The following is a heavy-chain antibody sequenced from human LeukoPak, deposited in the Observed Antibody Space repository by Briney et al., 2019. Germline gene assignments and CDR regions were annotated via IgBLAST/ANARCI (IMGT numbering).Heavy chain of an antibody. D-gene: IGHD3-16*01. CDR2: MNPKSGNT. J-gene: IGHJ3*02. CDR1: GHTFTSYD. CDR3: ARGRLEGWGNGDAFDI. Sequence: ASVKVSCKASGHTFTSYDINWVRRATGQGLEWMGWMNPKSGNTGYLQKFQGRVTMTRNTSISTAYMELSGLRSEDTAMYYCARGRLEGWGNGDAFDIWGQGTMVTVSS. V-gene: IGHV1-8*01.